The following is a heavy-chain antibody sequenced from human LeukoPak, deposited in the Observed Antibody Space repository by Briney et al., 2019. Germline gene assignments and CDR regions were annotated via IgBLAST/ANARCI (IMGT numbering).Heavy chain of an antibody. J-gene: IGHJ4*02. Sequence: ASVKVSCKASGYTFTAYFMHWVRQAPGQGLEWMGWIDPNSGSTNYAQKFQGRVTMTRDTSISTAYMELSRLRSDDTAAYYCARLYGQWWYDCWGQGTLVTASS. CDR3: ARLYGQWWYDC. V-gene: IGHV1-2*02. CDR2: IDPNSGST. CDR1: GYTFTAYF. D-gene: IGHD2-15*01.